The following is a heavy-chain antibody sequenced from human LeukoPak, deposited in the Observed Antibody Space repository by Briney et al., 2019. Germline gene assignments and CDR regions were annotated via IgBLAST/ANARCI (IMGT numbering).Heavy chain of an antibody. CDR3: VSCDCYGNYLFWYFDY. J-gene: IGHJ4*02. CDR1: GGTFSSYA. D-gene: IGHD4-11*01. Sequence: AASVKVSCKASGGTFSSYAISWLRQAPGQGLEWMGGIIPIFGTANYAQKFQGRVTITADESTSTAYMELSSLRSEDTAVYYCVSCDCYGNYLFWYFDYWGQGTLVTVSS. CDR2: IIPIFGTA. V-gene: IGHV1-69*13.